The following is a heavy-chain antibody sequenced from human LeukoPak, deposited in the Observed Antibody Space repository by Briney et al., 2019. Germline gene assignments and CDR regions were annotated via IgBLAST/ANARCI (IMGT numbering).Heavy chain of an antibody. V-gene: IGHV4-4*02. D-gene: IGHD3-10*01. CDR3: ASMVRGGGIDY. CDR1: GGSISSSNW. Sequence: PSQTLSLTCTVSGGSISSSNWWSWVRQPPGKGLERIGEIYHSGSTNYNPSLKSRVTISVDRSKNQFSLKLSSVTAADTAVYYCASMVRGGGIDYWGQGTLVTVSS. CDR2: IYHSGST. J-gene: IGHJ4*02.